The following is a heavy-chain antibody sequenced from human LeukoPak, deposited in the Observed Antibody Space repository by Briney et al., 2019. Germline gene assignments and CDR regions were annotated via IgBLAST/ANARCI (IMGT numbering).Heavy chain of an antibody. CDR3: AKDEEIAVAGTFDY. Sequence: AGGSLRLSCAASGFTFSSYAMSWVRQAPGKGLEWVSAISGSGGSTYYADSVKGRFTISRDNSKNTLYLQMNSLRAEDTAVYYCAKDEEIAVAGTFDYWGQGTLVTVSS. CDR1: GFTFSSYA. V-gene: IGHV3-23*01. CDR2: ISGSGGST. D-gene: IGHD6-19*01. J-gene: IGHJ4*02.